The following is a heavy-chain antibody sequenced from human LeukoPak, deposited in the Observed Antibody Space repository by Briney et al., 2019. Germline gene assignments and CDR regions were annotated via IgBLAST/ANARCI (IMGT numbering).Heavy chain of an antibody. CDR1: GYTFTSYA. Sequence: ASVKVSCKASGYTFTSYAMHWVRQAPGQRLEWMGWINAGNGNTKYSQKFQGSVTIARDTSATTAYMELSSLRSEDTAVYYCAREPDGDDAFDIWGQGTMVTVSS. J-gene: IGHJ3*02. CDR3: AREPDGDDAFDI. CDR2: INAGNGNT. V-gene: IGHV1-3*01. D-gene: IGHD4-17*01.